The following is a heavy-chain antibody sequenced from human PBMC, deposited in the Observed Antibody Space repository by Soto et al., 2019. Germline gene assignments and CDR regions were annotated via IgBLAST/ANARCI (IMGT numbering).Heavy chain of an antibody. CDR3: ARGGYSGFRGYFDY. J-gene: IGHJ4*02. Sequence: EVQVVESGGGLIQPGGSLRLSCAASGFTVSINYMSWVRQAPGKGLEWVSVIYSDDNTYYADSVKGRFTISRDNSKNTLYLQTNSLRAEDTAVYYCARGGYSGFRGYFDYWGQGTLVTVSS. D-gene: IGHD1-26*01. CDR1: GFTVSINY. V-gene: IGHV3-53*01. CDR2: IYSDDNT.